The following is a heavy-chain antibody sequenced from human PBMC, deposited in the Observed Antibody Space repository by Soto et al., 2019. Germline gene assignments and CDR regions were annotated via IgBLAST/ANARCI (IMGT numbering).Heavy chain of an antibody. J-gene: IGHJ4*02. V-gene: IGHV3-33*01. CDR3: ARSNLIDHYGDYSRVY. CDR2: IWFDGSYK. D-gene: IGHD4-17*01. Sequence: GGSVRLGCAASGFTFSSYGMHWVRQAPGKGLEWVAIIWFDGSYKYYADSVKGRFTISRDNSKNTVYLAMNSLRAEDTAVYYCARSNLIDHYGDYSRVYWDQGTLLT. CDR1: GFTFSSYG.